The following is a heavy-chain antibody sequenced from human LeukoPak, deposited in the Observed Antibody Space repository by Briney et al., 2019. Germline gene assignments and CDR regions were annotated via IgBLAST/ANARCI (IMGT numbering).Heavy chain of an antibody. Sequence: QPGGSLRLSCAASGFTVSSNYMSWVRRAPGKGLEWVSVIFSGGTTYYADSVKGRFTISRDNSKNTLYLQMNSLRAEDTAVYYCAREGNYYDMDVWGQGTTVTVSS. V-gene: IGHV3-53*01. CDR3: AREGNYYDMDV. CDR1: GFTVSSNY. J-gene: IGHJ6*02. CDR2: IFSGGTT.